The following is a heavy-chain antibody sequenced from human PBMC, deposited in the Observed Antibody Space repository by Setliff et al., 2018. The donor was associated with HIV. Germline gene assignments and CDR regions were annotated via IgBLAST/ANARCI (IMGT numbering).Heavy chain of an antibody. CDR1: GYTFTTYS. V-gene: IGHV1-3*04. J-gene: IGHJ6*03. D-gene: IGHD6-19*01. CDR2: LRTGNGDT. Sequence: ASVKVSCKVSGYTFTTYSIHWVRQAPGQRPEWMGWLRTGNGDTSYSESLQGRVSIARDTSASTAYMELSSLRSEDTAVYYCARVQTMAVAGTQYYYMDVWGKGTTVTVSS. CDR3: ARVQTMAVAGTQYYYMDV.